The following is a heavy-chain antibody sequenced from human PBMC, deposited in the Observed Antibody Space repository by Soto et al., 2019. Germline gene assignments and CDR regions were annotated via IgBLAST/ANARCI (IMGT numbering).Heavy chain of an antibody. CDR2: IYHSGNT. CDR1: GGSISSSNW. Sequence: QVQLQESGPGLVKPSGTLSLTCAVSGGSISSSNWWSWVRQPPGKWLEWIGEIYHSGNTNYNPSLKSRVTISVDKSKNQFSLKLSSVTAADTAVYYCARVFTPNIAAAGTFDYWGQGTLVTVSS. V-gene: IGHV4-4*02. D-gene: IGHD6-13*01. CDR3: ARVFTPNIAAAGTFDY. J-gene: IGHJ4*02.